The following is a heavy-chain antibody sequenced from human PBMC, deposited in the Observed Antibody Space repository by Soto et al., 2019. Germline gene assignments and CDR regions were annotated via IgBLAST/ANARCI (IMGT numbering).Heavy chain of an antibody. D-gene: IGHD1-26*01. Sequence: EVQLVESGGGLVQPGGSLRLSCAASGFTFSSYEMNWVRQAPGKGLEWVSYISSSGSTIYYADSVKGRFTISRDNAKNSLYLEMNSLRAEDTALYYCGKDIGYSGSYIVFWGQGTLVTVSS. CDR2: ISSSGSTI. CDR3: GKDIGYSGSYIVF. CDR1: GFTFSSYE. V-gene: IGHV3-48*03. J-gene: IGHJ4*02.